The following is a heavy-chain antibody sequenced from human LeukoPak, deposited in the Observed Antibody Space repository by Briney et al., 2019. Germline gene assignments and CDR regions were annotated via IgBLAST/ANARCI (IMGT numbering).Heavy chain of an antibody. V-gene: IGHV1-18*01. CDR2: ISAYNGNT. J-gene: IGHJ6*02. Sequence: ASVKVSCKAPGYTFTSYGISWVRQAPGQGLEWMGWISAYNGNTNYAQKLQGRVTMTTDTSTSTAYMELRSLRSDDTAVYYCARAIVVVPAAAGMDVWGQGTTVTVSS. CDR1: GYTFTSYG. D-gene: IGHD2-2*01. CDR3: ARAIVVVPAAAGMDV.